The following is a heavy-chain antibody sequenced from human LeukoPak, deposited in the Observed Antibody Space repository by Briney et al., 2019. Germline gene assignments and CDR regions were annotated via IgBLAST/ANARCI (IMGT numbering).Heavy chain of an antibody. CDR1: GASINNYF. Sequence: SETLSPTCIVSGASINNYFWTWIRQPAGKGLEWIGRIYSGGSTIYNPSLNSRVTMSLDTSKNHFSLKLISVTAADTAVYYCARNSGDYWGQGSLVTVSS. J-gene: IGHJ4*02. D-gene: IGHD4-23*01. V-gene: IGHV4-4*07. CDR2: IYSGGST. CDR3: ARNSGDY.